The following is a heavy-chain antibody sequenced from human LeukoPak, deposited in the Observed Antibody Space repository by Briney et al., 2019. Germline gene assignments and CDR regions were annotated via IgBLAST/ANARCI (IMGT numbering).Heavy chain of an antibody. CDR2: IYRGGKT. CDR1: GLTVSSNY. CDR3: ARVGYSSSWHYYMDV. Sequence: GGSLRLSCAASGLTVSSNYMSWVRQAPGKGLGWVSIIYRGGKTYYADSVKGRFTISRDNSKNTLYLQMNSLRAEETAVYYCARVGYSSSWHYYMDVWGKGTTITVSS. D-gene: IGHD6-13*01. V-gene: IGHV3-66*02. J-gene: IGHJ6*03.